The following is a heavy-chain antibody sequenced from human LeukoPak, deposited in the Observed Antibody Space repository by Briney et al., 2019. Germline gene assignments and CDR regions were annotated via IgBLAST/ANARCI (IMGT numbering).Heavy chain of an antibody. D-gene: IGHD3-22*01. V-gene: IGHV4-61*08. Sequence: SETLSLTCTVSGGPISSAGYYWSWIRQPPGKGLEWIGYIYYSGSTNYNPSLKSRVTISVDTSKNQFSLKLSSVTAADTAVYYCARQEGDYYDSSGYYDYWGQGTLVTVSS. CDR1: GGPISSAGYY. CDR2: IYYSGST. J-gene: IGHJ4*02. CDR3: ARQEGDYYDSSGYYDY.